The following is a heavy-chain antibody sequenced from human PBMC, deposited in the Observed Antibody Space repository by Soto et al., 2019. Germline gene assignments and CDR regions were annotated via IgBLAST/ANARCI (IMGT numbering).Heavy chain of an antibody. CDR3: EAYAISNPYYYYGMDV. CDR2: IIPIFGTA. J-gene: IGHJ6*02. Sequence: QVQLVQSGAEVKKPGSSVKVSCKASGGTFSSYAISWVRQAPGQGLEWMGGIIPIFGTANYAQKFQGRVTITADESTSPAYMELSSLRSEETAVYYCEAYAISNPYYYYGMDVWGQGTTVTVSS. CDR1: GGTFSSYA. V-gene: IGHV1-69*01. D-gene: IGHD2-8*01.